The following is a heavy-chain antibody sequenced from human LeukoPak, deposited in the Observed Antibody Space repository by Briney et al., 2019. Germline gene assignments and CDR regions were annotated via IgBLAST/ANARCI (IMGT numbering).Heavy chain of an antibody. Sequence: GASVKVSCKASGYTVSSYGISWVRQAPGQELEWMGWISAYNGNTNYRQKLQGRLTMTTDTSTSTAYMDLRSLRSDDTAIYYCARDSPDGSGTYYNDSPDYWGQGTLVTVSS. CDR3: ARDSPDGSGTYYNDSPDY. V-gene: IGHV1-18*01. J-gene: IGHJ4*02. D-gene: IGHD3-10*01. CDR1: GYTVSSYG. CDR2: ISAYNGNT.